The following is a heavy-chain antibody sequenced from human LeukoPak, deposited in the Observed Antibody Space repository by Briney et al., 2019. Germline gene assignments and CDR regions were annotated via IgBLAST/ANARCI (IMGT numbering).Heavy chain of an antibody. CDR3: ARVRSGYLYYYYGMDV. V-gene: IGHV3-30-3*01. J-gene: IGHJ6*02. D-gene: IGHD5-12*01. CDR1: GFTFSSYA. Sequence: GGSLRLSCAASGFTFSSYAMHWVRQAPGKGLEWVAVISYDGSNKYYADSVKGRFTISRDNSKNTLYLQMNSLRAEDTAVYYCARVRSGYLYYYYGMDVWGQGTTVTVSS. CDR2: ISYDGSNK.